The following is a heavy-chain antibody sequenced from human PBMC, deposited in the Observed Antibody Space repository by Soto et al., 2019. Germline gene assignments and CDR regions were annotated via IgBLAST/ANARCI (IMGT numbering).Heavy chain of an antibody. V-gene: IGHV4-31*03. CDR1: VGSISIGGYD. D-gene: IGHD3-22*01. CDR2: IYYSGST. J-gene: IGHJ4*02. CDR3: ARELPTSSGYYYGVFDY. Sequence: SETLCVTCTFSVGSISIGGYDWSWVRQHPGKGLEWIGYIYYSGSTYYNPSLKSRVTISVDTSKNQFSLKLSSVTAADTAVYYCARELPTSSGYYYGVFDYWGQGTRVTVSS.